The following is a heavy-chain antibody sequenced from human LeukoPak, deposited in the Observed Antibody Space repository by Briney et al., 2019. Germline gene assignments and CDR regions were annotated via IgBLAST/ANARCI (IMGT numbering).Heavy chain of an antibody. D-gene: IGHD6-19*01. V-gene: IGHV3-30-3*01. J-gene: IGHJ4*02. CDR1: GFTFSSHW. CDR3: ARPSAVAGTPFY. CDR2: ISYDGSNK. Sequence: GGSLRLSCAGSGFTFSSHWIGWVRQAPGKGLEWVAVISYDGSNKYYADSVKGRFTISRDNSKNTLYLQMNSLRAEDTAVYYCARPSAVAGTPFYWGQGTLVTVSS.